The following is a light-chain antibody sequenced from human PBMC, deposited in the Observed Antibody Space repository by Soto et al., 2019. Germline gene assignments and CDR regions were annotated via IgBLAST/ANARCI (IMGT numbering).Light chain of an antibody. J-gene: IGKJ5*01. Sequence: IRITQSPSSLSASVGDTVAITCRASQSISSHLNWYQQKPGKAPNLLMYTASNLQSGVPSRFSGSGSGTDFTLTISSLQPEDFATYYCQQSYSTPISFGQGTRLDIK. V-gene: IGKV1-39*01. CDR2: TAS. CDR3: QQSYSTPIS. CDR1: QSISSH.